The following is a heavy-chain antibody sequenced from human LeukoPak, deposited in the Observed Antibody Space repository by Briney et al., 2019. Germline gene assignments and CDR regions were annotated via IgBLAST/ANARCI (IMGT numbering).Heavy chain of an antibody. CDR2: IHTSGST. V-gene: IGHV4-4*07. CDR3: ARGKVVAGTPGQNSWDY. J-gene: IGHJ4*02. D-gene: IGHD6-19*01. Sequence: PSETLSLTCTVSGYSISSGYYWNWIRQPAGKGLEWIGRIHTSGSTNYNPSLKSQITMSVDTSKNQFSLKLSSVTAADTAVYYCARGKVVAGTPGQNSWDYWGQGTLVTVSS. CDR1: GYSISSGYY.